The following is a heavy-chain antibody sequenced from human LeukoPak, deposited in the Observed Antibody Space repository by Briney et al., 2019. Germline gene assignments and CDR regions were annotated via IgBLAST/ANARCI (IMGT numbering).Heavy chain of an antibody. D-gene: IGHD6-19*01. Sequence: PGGSLRLSCAASGFTFSSYEMNWVRQAPGKGLEWVANIKQDGSEKYYVDSVKGRFTISRDNAKNSLYLQMNSLRAEDTAVYYCARDNYSGSSGWYSYFDYWGQGTLVTVSS. V-gene: IGHV3-7*01. J-gene: IGHJ4*02. CDR3: ARDNYSGSSGWYSYFDY. CDR2: IKQDGSEK. CDR1: GFTFSSYE.